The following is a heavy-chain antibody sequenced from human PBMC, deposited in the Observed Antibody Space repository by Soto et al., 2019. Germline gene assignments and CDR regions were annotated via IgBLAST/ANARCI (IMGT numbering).Heavy chain of an antibody. V-gene: IGHV1-69*06. Sequence: SVKVSCKASGGTFSSYAISWVRQAPGQGLEWMGGIIPIFGTANYAQKFQGRVTITADKSTSTAYMELSSLRSEDTAVYYCVRGVGDFWSGYYTVWGYYYYGMDVWGQGTTVTVSS. CDR3: VRGVGDFWSGYYTVWGYYYYGMDV. CDR2: IIPIFGTA. CDR1: GGTFSSYA. J-gene: IGHJ6*02. D-gene: IGHD3-3*01.